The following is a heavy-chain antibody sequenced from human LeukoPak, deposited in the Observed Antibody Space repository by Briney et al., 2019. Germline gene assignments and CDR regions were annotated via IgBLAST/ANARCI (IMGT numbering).Heavy chain of an antibody. D-gene: IGHD3-10*01. Sequence: PGRSLRLSCAATGFTFSNYAIHWGRQAPGKGLEWVAFISDDGSRQHYADSVKGRFTISRDNSKNTLNLQTNSLRAEDTAVYYCVKDRTGTYTLDYWGQGTLVTASS. V-gene: IGHV3-30-3*01. CDR1: GFTFSNYA. CDR2: ISDDGSRQ. J-gene: IGHJ4*02. CDR3: VKDRTGTYTLDY.